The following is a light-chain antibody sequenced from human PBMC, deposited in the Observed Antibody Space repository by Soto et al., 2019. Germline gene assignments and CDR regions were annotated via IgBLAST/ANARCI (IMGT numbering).Light chain of an antibody. J-gene: IGLJ2*01. CDR2: DNN. V-gene: IGLV1-51*01. CDR3: GTWDSSLSAVV. Sequence: PGQKVTISCSGSSSNIGNNYVSWYQQLPGTAPKLLIYDNNKRPSGIPDRFSGSKSGTSATLGITGLQTGDEADYYCGTWDSSLSAVVFGGGTKVTVL. CDR1: SSNIGNNY.